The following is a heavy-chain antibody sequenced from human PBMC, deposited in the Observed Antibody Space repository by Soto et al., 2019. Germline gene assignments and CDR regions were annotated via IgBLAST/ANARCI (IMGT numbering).Heavy chain of an antibody. CDR1: GGTFSSYA. Sequence: SVKVSCKASGGTFSSYAISWVRQAPGQGLEWMGGIIPIFGTANYAQKFQGRVTITADKSTSTAYMELSSLRSEDTAVYYCARDIHFLRSGGANWFGPWGQGTLVTVSS. V-gene: IGHV1-69*06. CDR3: ARDIHFLRSGGANWFGP. D-gene: IGHD5-12*01. CDR2: IIPIFGTA. J-gene: IGHJ5*02.